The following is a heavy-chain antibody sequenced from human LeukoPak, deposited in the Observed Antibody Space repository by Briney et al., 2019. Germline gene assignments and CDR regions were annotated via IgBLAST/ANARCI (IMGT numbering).Heavy chain of an antibody. V-gene: IGHV1-2*02. CDR3: ARDRALTGYHY. CDR2: INPNGGGT. D-gene: IGHD3-9*01. CDR1: GYTFTGYY. J-gene: IGHJ4*02. Sequence: ASVKVPCKASGYTFTGYYTHWVRQAPGQGLEWMGWINPNGGGTNYAQKFQGRVTMTRDTSISTAYMELSRLRSDDTAVYYCARDRALTGYHYWGQGTLVTVSS.